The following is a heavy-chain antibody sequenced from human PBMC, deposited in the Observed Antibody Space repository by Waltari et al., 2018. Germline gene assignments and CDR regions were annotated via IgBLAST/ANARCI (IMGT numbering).Heavy chain of an antibody. J-gene: IGHJ4*02. CDR1: GFTFYNYA. V-gene: IGHV3-23*01. D-gene: IGHD3-10*01. Sequence: EVQLLESGGGLVQRGGSLRLSCAASGFTFYNYAMTWVRQAPGKGLEWVSTISGSGCTTYYADSVKGRFTISRDNSKNTLFLQMNSLRTEDTAVYSCAKAAAAMVRDYFDYWGQGTLVTVSS. CDR3: AKAAAAMVRDYFDY. CDR2: ISGSGCTT.